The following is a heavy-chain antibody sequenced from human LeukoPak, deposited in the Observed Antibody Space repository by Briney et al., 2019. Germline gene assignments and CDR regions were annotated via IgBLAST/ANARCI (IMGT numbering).Heavy chain of an antibody. Sequence: PGRSLRLSCAASGFTFSSYAMHWVRQAPGKGLEWVAVISYDGSNKYYADSVKGRFTISRDNSKNSLYLQMNSLRVEDTALYYCAKDAKVTPYYFDYWGQGTLVTVSS. CDR3: AKDAKVTPYYFDY. V-gene: IGHV3-30-3*01. CDR2: ISYDGSNK. CDR1: GFTFSSYA. D-gene: IGHD2-21*02. J-gene: IGHJ4*02.